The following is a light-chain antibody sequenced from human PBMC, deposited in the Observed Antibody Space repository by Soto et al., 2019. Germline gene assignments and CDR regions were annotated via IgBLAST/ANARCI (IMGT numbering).Light chain of an antibody. CDR2: EVS. V-gene: IGLV2-14*01. CDR3: SSYTTYSTLV. J-gene: IGLJ3*02. Sequence: QSALTQPASVSGSPGQSITISCTGTSSDVGGYNYVSWYQQHPGKAPKLMIYEVSNRPSGVSNRFSASKSGNTASLTISGLQTEDEADYYCSSYTTYSTLVFGGGTKLTVL. CDR1: SSDVGGYNY.